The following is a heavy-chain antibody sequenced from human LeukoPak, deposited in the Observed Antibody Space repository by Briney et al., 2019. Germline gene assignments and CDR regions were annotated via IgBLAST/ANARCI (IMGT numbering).Heavy chain of an antibody. CDR3: ALYSSSSDY. D-gene: IGHD6-6*01. V-gene: IGHV4-59*01. J-gene: IGHJ4*01. CDR1: GGSTSSYY. CDR2: IYDSGSA. Sequence: SETLSLTCTVSGGSTSSYYWSWIRQPPGKGLEWIGFIYDSGSAYYNPSLKSRVTISVDTSKNQFSLKLSSVTAADTAMYYCALYSSSSDYGGQEPSSPSPQ.